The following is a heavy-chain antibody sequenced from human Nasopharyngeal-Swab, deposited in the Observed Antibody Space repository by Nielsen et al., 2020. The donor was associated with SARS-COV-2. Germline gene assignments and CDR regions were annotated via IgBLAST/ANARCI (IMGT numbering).Heavy chain of an antibody. D-gene: IGHD3-22*01. CDR3: ARTRDYYDSSGYYLYPDAFDI. CDR1: GFTFSSYS. V-gene: IGHV3-48*01. Sequence: GESLKISCAASGFTFSSYSMNWVRQAPGKGLEWVSYISSSSSTIYYADSVKGRFTISRDNAKNSLYLQMNSLRAEDTAVYYCARTRDYYDSSGYYLYPDAFDIWGQGTMVTVSS. J-gene: IGHJ3*02. CDR2: ISSSSSTI.